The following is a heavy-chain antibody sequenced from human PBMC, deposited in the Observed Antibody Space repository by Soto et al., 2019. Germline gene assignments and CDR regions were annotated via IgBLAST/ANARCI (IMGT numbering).Heavy chain of an antibody. CDR2: IYYSGST. Sequence: QVQLQESGPGLVKPSETLSLMCTVSGGSISSSYWSWIRQPPGKGLEWIGYIYYSGSTNYNPSLKGRVTISVDTSKNQFSLKLSSVTAADTAVYYCARERRDGYKHYFDYWGQGTLVTVSS. CDR3: ARERRDGYKHYFDY. V-gene: IGHV4-59*01. CDR1: GGSISSSY. D-gene: IGHD5-12*01. J-gene: IGHJ4*02.